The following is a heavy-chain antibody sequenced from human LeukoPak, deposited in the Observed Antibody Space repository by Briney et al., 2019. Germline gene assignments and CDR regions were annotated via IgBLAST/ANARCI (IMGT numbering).Heavy chain of an antibody. D-gene: IGHD3-22*01. CDR3: ARPDSSGYSLIGYFDL. CDR2: ISSSSSYI. V-gene: IGHV3-21*01. Sequence: GGSLRLSCAASGFTFSSYSMNWVRQAPGKGLEWVSSISSSSSYIYYADSVKGRFTISGDNAKNSLYLQMNSLRAEDTAVYYCARPDSSGYSLIGYFDLWGRGTLVTVSS. J-gene: IGHJ2*01. CDR1: GFTFSSYS.